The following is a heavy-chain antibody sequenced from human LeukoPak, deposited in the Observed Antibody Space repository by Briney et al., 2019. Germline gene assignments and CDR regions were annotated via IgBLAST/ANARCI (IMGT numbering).Heavy chain of an antibody. CDR2: INHSGST. Sequence: SETLSLTCAVYGGSFSGYYWSWIRQPPGKGLEWIGEINHSGSTNYNPSLKSRVTMSVDTSKNQFSLKLSSVTAADTAVYYCARVKTMYFDYWGQGTLVTASS. CDR1: GGSFSGYY. CDR3: ARVKTMYFDY. D-gene: IGHD3-10*01. J-gene: IGHJ4*02. V-gene: IGHV4-34*01.